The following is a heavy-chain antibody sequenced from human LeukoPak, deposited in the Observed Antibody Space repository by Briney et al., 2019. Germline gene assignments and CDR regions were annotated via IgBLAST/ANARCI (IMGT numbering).Heavy chain of an antibody. CDR2: IYYSGST. J-gene: IGHJ4*02. V-gene: IGHV4-39*01. CDR1: GGSISGSSYF. Sequence: SETLSLTCTVSGGSISGSSYFWGWIRQPPGKGLEWIGSIYYSGSTYYNPSLKSRVTISVDTSKNQFSLKLSSVTAADTAVYYCARVGRAYYYDSTGYSHFDYWGQGTLVTVSS. CDR3: ARVGRAYYYDSTGYSHFDY. D-gene: IGHD3-22*01.